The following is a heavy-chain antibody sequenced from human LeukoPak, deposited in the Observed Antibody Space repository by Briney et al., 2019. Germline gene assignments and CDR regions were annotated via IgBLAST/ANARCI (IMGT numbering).Heavy chain of an antibody. CDR1: GYTFISYD. D-gene: IGHD3-22*01. CDR2: MNPNSGNT. Sequence: ASVKVSCKASGYTFISYDINWVRQVTGQGLEWMGWMNPNSGNTGYAQKFQGRVTITRNTSISTAFMELSSLRAEDTAVYYCARSNYYDSRSWGFDIWGQGTMVTVSS. CDR3: ARSNYYDSRSWGFDI. V-gene: IGHV1-8*03. J-gene: IGHJ3*02.